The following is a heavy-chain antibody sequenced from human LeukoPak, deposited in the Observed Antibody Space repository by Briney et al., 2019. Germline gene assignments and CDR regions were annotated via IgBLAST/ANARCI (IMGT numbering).Heavy chain of an antibody. J-gene: IGHJ6*02. CDR2: IYYSGST. V-gene: IGHV4-59*01. D-gene: IGHD6-19*01. Sequence: PSETLTLPCTVCGGSISSFDLGGIRHPPGKGLEWIGYIYYSGSTNYNPSLKSRVTISVDTSKNQFSLKLSSVTAADTAVYYCARESASGWSPKYYGMDVWGQGTTVTVSS. CDR3: ARESASGWSPKYYGMDV. CDR1: GGSISSFD.